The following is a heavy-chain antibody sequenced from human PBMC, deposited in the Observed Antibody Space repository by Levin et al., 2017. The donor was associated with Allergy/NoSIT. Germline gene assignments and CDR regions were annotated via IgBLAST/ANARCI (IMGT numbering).Heavy chain of an antibody. V-gene: IGHV3-20*04. CDR2: TNWDGTKK. CDR1: GFKFDDYG. J-gene: IGHJ4*02. D-gene: IGHD6-13*01. Sequence: GGSLRLSCAASGFKFDDYGMTWVRQPPGKGLEWVSGTNWDGTKKGYGDSVKGRFIISRDNAKNSVDVQMNSLRPEDTALYYCARETRKTAAGAYYFDYWGQGILVIVS. CDR3: ARETRKTAAGAYYFDY.